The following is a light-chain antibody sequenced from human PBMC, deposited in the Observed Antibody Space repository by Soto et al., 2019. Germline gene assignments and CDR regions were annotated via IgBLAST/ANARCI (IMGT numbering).Light chain of an antibody. CDR1: QSISSY. CDR2: AAS. V-gene: IGKV1-39*01. CDR3: QQSYSTFPA. Sequence: DIQMTQSPSSLSASVGDRVTITCRASQSISSYLNWYQQKPGKAPKLLIYAASSLQSGVPSRFSGSGSGTDFTLTISSLQPEDFATYYCQQSYSTFPAFGQGTKVDI. J-gene: IGKJ1*01.